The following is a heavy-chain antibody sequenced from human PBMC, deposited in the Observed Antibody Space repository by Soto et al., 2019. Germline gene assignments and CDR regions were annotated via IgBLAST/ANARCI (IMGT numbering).Heavy chain of an antibody. CDR3: AGYQYDRRAPADDH. D-gene: IGHD3-22*01. Sequence: WETLSLSCSASGYSFSRGYFWGWIQHAGGRVLEWFGIIYHRGSTYYAPSLKARATISLDTSNNQFTLRLTSLTVADTAIYYCAGYQYDRRAPADDHWGQGALVTVSS. CDR2: IYHRGST. V-gene: IGHV4-38-2*01. J-gene: IGHJ4*02. CDR1: GYSFSRGYF.